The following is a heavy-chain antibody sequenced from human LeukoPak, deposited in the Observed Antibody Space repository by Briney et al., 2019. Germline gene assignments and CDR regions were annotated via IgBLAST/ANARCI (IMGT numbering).Heavy chain of an antibody. D-gene: IGHD2-2*01. Sequence: SVKVSCKASGGTFSSYAISWVRQAPGQGLEWMGRIIPNLGIANYAQKFQGRVTITADKSTSTAYMELSSLRSEDTAVYYCARDGRDAMAAIDYWGQGTLVTVSS. CDR1: GGTFSSYA. CDR3: ARDGRDAMAAIDY. J-gene: IGHJ4*02. V-gene: IGHV1-69*04. CDR2: IIPNLGIA.